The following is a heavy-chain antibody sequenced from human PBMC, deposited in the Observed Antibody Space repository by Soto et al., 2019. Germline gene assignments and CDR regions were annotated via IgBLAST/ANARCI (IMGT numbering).Heavy chain of an antibody. J-gene: IGHJ3*01. V-gene: IGHV3-23*01. CDR3: AKDTVGGYSFWSGYYSDGLDV. CDR1: GFTFDSYA. CDR2: ISGSADGT. Sequence: EVQLLESGGGLVQPGGSLRLSCAASGFTFDSYAISWVRQAPGERLQWIAAISGSADGTDYAHSVRGRFTISRDNAKKTVHLQMDSLRVEDTAVYFCAKDTVGGYSFWSGYYSDGLDVWGQGTLVTVS. D-gene: IGHD3-3*01.